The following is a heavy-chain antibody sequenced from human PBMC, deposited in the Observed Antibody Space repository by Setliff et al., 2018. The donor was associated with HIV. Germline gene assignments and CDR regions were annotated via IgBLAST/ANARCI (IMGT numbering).Heavy chain of an antibody. CDR2: ICGDGGDT. V-gene: IGHV3-23*01. D-gene: IGHD3-22*01. CDR3: ARQAHPRGYYGSAGLFDY. CDR1: GFTFTTYP. Sequence: PGGSLRLSCVASGFTFTTYPMSWVRQAPGKGLEWVSAICGDGGDTAYTDSLKGRFTISRDTSKNTLHLHMNSLRAEDTAVYYCARQAHPRGYYGSAGLFDYWGQGTPVTVSS. J-gene: IGHJ4*02.